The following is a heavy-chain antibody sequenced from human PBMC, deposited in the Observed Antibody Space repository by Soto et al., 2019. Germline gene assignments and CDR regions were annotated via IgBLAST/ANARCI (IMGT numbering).Heavy chain of an antibody. CDR3: AREDGYRGGDAFDI. Sequence: EVQLVESGGGLVQPGGSLRLSCAASGFTVSSNYMSWVRQAPGKGLEWVSVIYSGGSTYYADSVKGRFTISRDNSKNTLDLQMSSRRAEDTAVYYCAREDGYRGGDAFDIWGQGTMVTVSS. CDR1: GFTVSSNY. CDR2: IYSGGST. J-gene: IGHJ3*02. D-gene: IGHD5-12*01. V-gene: IGHV3-66*01.